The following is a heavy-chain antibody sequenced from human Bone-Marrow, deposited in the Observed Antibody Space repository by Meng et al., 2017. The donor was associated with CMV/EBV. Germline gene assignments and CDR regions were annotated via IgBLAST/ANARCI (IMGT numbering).Heavy chain of an antibody. J-gene: IGHJ4*02. CDR2: ISYDRSNK. CDR1: GFTFSSYA. CDR3: ARDRDYSGSYYFDY. V-gene: IGHV3-30*04. Sequence: GESLKISCAASGFTFSSYAMHWVRQAPGKGLEWVAVISYDRSNKYYADSVKGRFTISRDDSKNTLYLQMNSLRAEDTAVYYCARDRDYSGSYYFDYWGQGTLVTVSS. D-gene: IGHD1-26*01.